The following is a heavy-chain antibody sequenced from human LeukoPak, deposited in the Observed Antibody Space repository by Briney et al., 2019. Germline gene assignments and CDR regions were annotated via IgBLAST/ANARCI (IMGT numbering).Heavy chain of an antibody. J-gene: IGHJ3*02. Sequence: ASVKVSCKASGYTFTSYGISWVRQAPGQGLEWMGWISAYNGNTNYAQKLQGRVTMTTDTSTSTAYMELRSLRSDDTAVYYCATTPSGAVANDAFDIWGQGTMVTVSS. D-gene: IGHD6-19*01. CDR1: GYTFTSYG. V-gene: IGHV1-18*01. CDR3: ATTPSGAVANDAFDI. CDR2: ISAYNGNT.